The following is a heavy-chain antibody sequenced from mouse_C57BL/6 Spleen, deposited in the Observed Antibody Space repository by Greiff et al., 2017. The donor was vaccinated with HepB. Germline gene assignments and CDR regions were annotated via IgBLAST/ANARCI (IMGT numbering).Heavy chain of an antibody. CDR3: AREEGIELRKYYFDY. Sequence: QVQLQQSGAELVMPGASVKLSCKASGYTFTSYWMHWVKQRPGQGLEWIGEIDPSDSYTNYNQKFKGKSTLTVDKSSSTAYMQLSSLTSEDSAVYYCAREEGIELRKYYFDYWGQGTTLTVSS. CDR1: GYTFTSYW. D-gene: IGHD1-1*01. CDR2: IDPSDSYT. V-gene: IGHV1-69*01. J-gene: IGHJ2*01.